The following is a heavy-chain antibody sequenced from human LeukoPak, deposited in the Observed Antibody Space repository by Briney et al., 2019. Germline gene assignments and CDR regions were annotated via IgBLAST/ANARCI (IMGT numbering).Heavy chain of an antibody. CDR3: ARAGTGIDY. D-gene: IGHD1-1*01. Sequence: SETLSLTCSVSNDPFSNYFWSWVRQPPGKGLEWIGYIYYSGSTNYNPSLKSRVTISVDTSKNQFSLKLSSVTAADTAVYYCARAGTGIDYWGQGTLVTVSS. V-gene: IGHV4-59*01. J-gene: IGHJ4*02. CDR1: NDPFSNYF. CDR2: IYYSGST.